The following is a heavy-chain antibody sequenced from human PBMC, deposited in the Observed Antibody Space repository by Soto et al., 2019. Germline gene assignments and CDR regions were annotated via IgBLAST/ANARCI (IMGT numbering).Heavy chain of an antibody. CDR1: GDTFTNFG. D-gene: IGHD3-10*01. J-gene: IGHJ5*02. CDR3: ATVLRGVVNWFDP. V-gene: IGHV1-18*01. CDR2: IATYNSNR. Sequence: HLVQSGPEVKKPGASITVSCKTSGDTFTNFGLSWVRQAPGQGLEWMGWIATYNSNRNYAQKFQVRLPLITDTSTSTAYMELKILRYDDTAVYYCATVLRGVVNWFDPWGQGTLVTVSS.